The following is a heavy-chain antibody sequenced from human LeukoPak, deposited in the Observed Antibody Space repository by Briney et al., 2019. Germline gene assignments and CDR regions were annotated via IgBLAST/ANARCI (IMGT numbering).Heavy chain of an antibody. CDR1: GFPFSSYA. D-gene: IGHD4-17*01. V-gene: IGHV3-23*01. CDR3: AKGGVYGDYYFDY. J-gene: IGHJ4*02. Sequence: GGSLRLSCAASGFPFSSYAMSWVRQAPGKGLEWVSVVSGSGGGTYYADSVKGRFAISGDNSKNTVYLQMDSLRAEDTALYYCAKGGVYGDYYFDYWGQGTLVTVSS. CDR2: VSGSGGGT.